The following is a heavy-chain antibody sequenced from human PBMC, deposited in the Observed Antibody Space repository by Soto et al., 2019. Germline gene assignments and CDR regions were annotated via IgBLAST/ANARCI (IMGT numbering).Heavy chain of an antibody. D-gene: IGHD1-1*01. J-gene: IGHJ4*02. Sequence: SETLSLTCTVSGGFISSYYWSWIRQPPGKGLEWIGYIYYSGSTNYNPSLKSRVTISVDTSKNQFSLKLSSVTAADTAVYYCARQYGYSFDYWGQGTLVTVSS. CDR1: GGFISSYY. CDR2: IYYSGST. CDR3: ARQYGYSFDY. V-gene: IGHV4-59*08.